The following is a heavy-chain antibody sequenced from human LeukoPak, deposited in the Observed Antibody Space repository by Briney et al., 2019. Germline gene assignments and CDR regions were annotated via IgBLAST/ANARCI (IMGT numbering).Heavy chain of an antibody. Sequence: TETLSLTCTVSGVSISSYYWSWIRQPAGKGLEWIGRMYISGSTNYNPSLKSRVTMSVDMSKNQFSLKLSSVTAADTAVYYCARDTSSGWYYFDYWGQGTLVTVSS. CDR1: GVSISSYY. V-gene: IGHV4-4*07. CDR2: MYISGST. CDR3: ARDTSSGWYYFDY. J-gene: IGHJ4*02. D-gene: IGHD6-19*01.